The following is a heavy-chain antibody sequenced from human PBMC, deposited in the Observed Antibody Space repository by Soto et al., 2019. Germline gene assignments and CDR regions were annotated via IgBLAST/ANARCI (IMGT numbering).Heavy chain of an antibody. D-gene: IGHD2-21*02. J-gene: IGHJ6*02. V-gene: IGHV1-46*01. Sequence: ASVKVSCKASGYTFTSYYMHWVRQAPGQGLEWMGIINPSGGSTSYAQKFQGRVTMTRDTSTSTVYMELSSLRSEDTAVYYCARDKTAYCGGDCNRYYYYGMDVWGQGTTDTVSS. CDR1: GYTFTSYY. CDR3: ARDKTAYCGGDCNRYYYYGMDV. CDR2: INPSGGST.